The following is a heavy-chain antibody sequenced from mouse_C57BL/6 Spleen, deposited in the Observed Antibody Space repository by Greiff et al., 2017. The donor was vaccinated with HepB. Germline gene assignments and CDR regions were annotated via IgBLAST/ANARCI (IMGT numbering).Heavy chain of an antibody. J-gene: IGHJ4*01. V-gene: IGHV1-54*01. CDR3: ARWNYGSPYAMDY. CDR1: GYAFTNYL. D-gene: IGHD1-1*01. Sequence: VQLQQSGAELVRPGTSVKVSCKASGYAFTNYLIEWVKQRPGQGLEWIGVINPGSGGTNYNEKFKGKATLTADKSSSTAYMQLSSLTSEDSAVYCCARWNYGSPYAMDYWGQGTSVTVSS. CDR2: INPGSGGT.